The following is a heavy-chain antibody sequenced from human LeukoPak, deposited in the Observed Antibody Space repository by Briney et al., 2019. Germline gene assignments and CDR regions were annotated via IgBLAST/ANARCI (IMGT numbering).Heavy chain of an antibody. Sequence: GGSLRLSCAASGFTFSSYAMHWVRQAPGKGLEWVAVISYDGSNKYYADSVKGRFTISRDNSKNTLYLQMNSLRAEDTAVYYCARVRTTVTDYWGQGTLVTVSS. J-gene: IGHJ4*02. CDR1: GFTFSSYA. D-gene: IGHD4-17*01. CDR2: ISYDGSNK. V-gene: IGHV3-30-3*01. CDR3: ARVRTTVTDY.